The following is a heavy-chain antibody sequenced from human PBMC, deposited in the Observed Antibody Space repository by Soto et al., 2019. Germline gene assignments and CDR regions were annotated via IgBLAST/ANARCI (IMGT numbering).Heavy chain of an antibody. CDR2: IYWDDDK. D-gene: IGHD3-22*01. Sequence: QITLKESGPTLVKPTQTLTLTCTFSGFSLSTSGVGVGWIRQPPGKALEWLALIYWDDDKRYSPSLKSRLTLNEDSSTHQVVLTMTSMDAVDTATYCFAQSYDRSGYWHLSCDIWGQGTIVTFSS. CDR1: GFSLSTSGVG. CDR3: AQSYDRSGYWHLSCDI. J-gene: IGHJ3*02. V-gene: IGHV2-5*02.